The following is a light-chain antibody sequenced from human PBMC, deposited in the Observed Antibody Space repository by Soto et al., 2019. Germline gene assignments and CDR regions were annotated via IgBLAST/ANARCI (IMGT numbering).Light chain of an antibody. CDR3: QQYNSYSRT. CDR2: EAS. V-gene: IGKV1-5*03. J-gene: IGKJ1*01. Sequence: DIQMTQSPSTLSASVGERVTLTCRASQSISSRVAWFQQKPGKAPRLLIYEASSLESGVPSRFSGSGSGTEFTLTITSLQPDDFATYYCQQYNSYSRTFGQGTKVDIK. CDR1: QSISSR.